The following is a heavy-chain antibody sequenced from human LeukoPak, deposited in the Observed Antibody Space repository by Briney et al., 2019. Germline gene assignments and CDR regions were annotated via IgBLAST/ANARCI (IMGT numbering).Heavy chain of an antibody. Sequence: PVASVKVSCKASGYTFTSYGISWVRQAPGQGLEWMGWINPNSGVTSYAQNFQDRVTMTSDTSIRTAYMELNRLISDDTAVYYCARGASGSYHTMLGYWGQGTQVSVTS. CDR2: INPNSGVT. V-gene: IGHV1-2*02. CDR1: GYTFTSYG. CDR3: ARGASGSYHTMLGY. J-gene: IGHJ4*02. D-gene: IGHD1-26*01.